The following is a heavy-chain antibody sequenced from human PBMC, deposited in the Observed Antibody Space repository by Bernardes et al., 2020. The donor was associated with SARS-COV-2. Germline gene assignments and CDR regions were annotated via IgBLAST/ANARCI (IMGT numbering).Heavy chain of an antibody. Sequence: SDTLALTCTVSGGSISSSYWSWIRQPPGKGLEWIGYIYYSGSTNYNPSLKSRVTISVDTSKNQFSLKLSSVTAADTAVYYCARHGQYYYDSSGFYDYWGQGTLVTVSA. CDR3: ARHGQYYYDSSGFYDY. CDR1: GGSISSSY. D-gene: IGHD3-22*01. CDR2: IYYSGST. J-gene: IGHJ4*02. V-gene: IGHV4-59*08.